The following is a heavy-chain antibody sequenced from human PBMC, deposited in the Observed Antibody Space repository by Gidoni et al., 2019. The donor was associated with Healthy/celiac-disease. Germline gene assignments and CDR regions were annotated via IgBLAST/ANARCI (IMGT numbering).Heavy chain of an antibody. Sequence: QVQLVESGGGVVQPGRSLRLSCAASGFTFSSYGMHWVRQAPGKGLEWVAVILYDGSNKYYADSVKGRFTISRDNSKNTLYLQMNSLRAEDTAVYYCARVRPEGYFDYWGQGTLVTVSS. J-gene: IGHJ4*02. CDR3: ARVRPEGYFDY. CDR2: ILYDGSNK. V-gene: IGHV3-33*01. CDR1: GFTFSSYG.